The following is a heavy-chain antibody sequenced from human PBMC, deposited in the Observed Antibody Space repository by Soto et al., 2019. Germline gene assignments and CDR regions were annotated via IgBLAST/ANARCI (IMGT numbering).Heavy chain of an antibody. D-gene: IGHD3-10*01. CDR3: ARLGVGCGGWPFFDY. CDR2: VDYGGGT. V-gene: IGHV4-31*03. Sequence: QVQLQESGPGLVKPSQTLSLTCTVSGGSIRSGGYYWSWIRQHPGKGLEWIGYVDYGGGTYYNPSLKRRVTISGDTSNNQCSLKLSSVTAADTAVYYCARLGVGCGGWPFFDYWGQGTLVTGSS. J-gene: IGHJ4*02. CDR1: GGSIRSGGYY.